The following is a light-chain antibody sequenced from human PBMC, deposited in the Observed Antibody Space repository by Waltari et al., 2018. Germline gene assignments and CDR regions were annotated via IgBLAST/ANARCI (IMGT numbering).Light chain of an antibody. CDR3: QQYYSYPRT. CDR1: QGISSY. J-gene: IGKJ1*01. V-gene: IGKV1-8*01. Sequence: AIRMTQSPSSFSASTGDRVTITCRAGQGISSYLAWYQQKPGKAPKLLIYAASTLQSGVPSRFSGSGSGTDFTLTISCLQSEDFETYYCQQYYSYPRTFGQGTKVEIK. CDR2: AAS.